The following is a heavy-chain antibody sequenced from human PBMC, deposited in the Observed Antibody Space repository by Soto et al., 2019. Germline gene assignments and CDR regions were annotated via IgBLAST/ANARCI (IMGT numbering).Heavy chain of an antibody. Sequence: QVRLQESGPGLVKPSETLSLSCLVSGDSVGNGPYYWSWIRQSPGEGLGWIAYIYYSGSANVNPSLESRVNISIDMSKNQFFLELRSVTAADAAVYFCARVGSSCHSGGCYYYYGLGVWGQGTKVAISS. D-gene: IGHD1-26*01. CDR2: IYYSGSA. J-gene: IGHJ6*02. CDR3: ARVGSSCHSGGCYYYYGLGV. V-gene: IGHV4-61*01. CDR1: GDSVGNGPYY.